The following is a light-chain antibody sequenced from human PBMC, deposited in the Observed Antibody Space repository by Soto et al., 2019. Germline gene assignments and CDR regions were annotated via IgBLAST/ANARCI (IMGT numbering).Light chain of an antibody. CDR2: GAS. CDR3: HQYDSWPSWT. J-gene: IGKJ1*01. Sequence: DIVMTLSPATLSVSPGERATLSCRASQSISIHLAWYQQQPGQGPRLLIYGASTRDTGTPARFSGSGSGTEFTLTISSLQSEDFAVYYCHQYDSWPSWTFGQGTKVEIK. CDR1: QSISIH. V-gene: IGKV3-15*01.